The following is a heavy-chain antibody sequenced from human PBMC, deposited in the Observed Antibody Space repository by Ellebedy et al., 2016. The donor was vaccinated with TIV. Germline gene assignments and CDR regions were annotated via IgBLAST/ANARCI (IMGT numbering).Heavy chain of an antibody. CDR3: AKFRGLTWFGDFTDY. CDR2: IHGTSYST. D-gene: IGHD3-10*01. J-gene: IGHJ4*02. Sequence: GESLNISCTTSGFTFSSYAMGWVRQAPGRGLEWVSAIHGTSYSTFYADSVEGRFTISRDNSKNTLYLQMNSLRVEDTAVYYCAKFRGLTWFGDFTDYWGQGTLVTVSS. CDR1: GFTFSSYA. V-gene: IGHV3-23*01.